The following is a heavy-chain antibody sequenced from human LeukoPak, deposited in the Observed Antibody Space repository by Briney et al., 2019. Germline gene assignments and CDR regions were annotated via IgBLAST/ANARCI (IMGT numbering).Heavy chain of an antibody. CDR1: GGSISSYY. Sequence: PSETLSLTCTVPGGSISSYYWSWIRQPPGKGLEWIGYIYYSGSTNYNPSPTSRVITSVDTSKTQFSLKLSSVTAADTAVYYCAREPSHCSGGSCYSGFFDYWGQGTLVTVSS. D-gene: IGHD2-15*01. V-gene: IGHV4-59*01. J-gene: IGHJ4*02. CDR3: AREPSHCSGGSCYSGFFDY. CDR2: IYYSGST.